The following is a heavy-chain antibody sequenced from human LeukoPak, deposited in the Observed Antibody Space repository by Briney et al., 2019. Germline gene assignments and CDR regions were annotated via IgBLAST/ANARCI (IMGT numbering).Heavy chain of an antibody. CDR2: INSNGGRT. D-gene: IGHD3-22*01. V-gene: IGHV3-64*04. Sequence: PGGSLRLSCSASGFTFKKYAMHWVRQAPGKGLEYVSAINSNGGRTYYADSVKGRFTISRDNAKNSLYLQMNSLRAEDTAVYYCASTYYYDSSGYSPEYWGQGTLVTVSS. CDR1: GFTFKKYA. J-gene: IGHJ4*02. CDR3: ASTYYYDSSGYSPEY.